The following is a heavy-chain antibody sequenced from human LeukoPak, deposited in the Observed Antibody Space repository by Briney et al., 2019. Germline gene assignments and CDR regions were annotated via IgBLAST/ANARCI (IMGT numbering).Heavy chain of an antibody. Sequence: SQTLSLTCTVSGGSISSGDYYWSWIRQPPGKGLEWIPYIYYTGNTYYNPSLKSRVTISVDTSKNQFSLKLSSVTAADTAVYYCARTYYYDSSGSYSGGNCFDYWGQGTLVTVSS. J-gene: IGHJ4*02. CDR3: ARTYYYDSSGSYSGGNCFDY. CDR2: IYYTGNT. D-gene: IGHD3-22*01. CDR1: GGSISSGDYY. V-gene: IGHV4-30-4*01.